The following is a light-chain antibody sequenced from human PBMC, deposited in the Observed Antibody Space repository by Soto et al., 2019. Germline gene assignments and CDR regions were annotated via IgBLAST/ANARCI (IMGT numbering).Light chain of an antibody. CDR2: DVT. V-gene: IGLV2-8*01. Sequence: QSALTQPPSTSGSPGQSVTISCTGTSSDVGGYNYVSWYQQHPGKAPKLMIDDVTKRPSGVPDRFSGSKSGNTASLTVSGLQAEDEADYSCSSYAGSNIVLFGGGTKVTVL. J-gene: IGLJ2*01. CDR3: SSYAGSNIVL. CDR1: SSDVGGYNY.